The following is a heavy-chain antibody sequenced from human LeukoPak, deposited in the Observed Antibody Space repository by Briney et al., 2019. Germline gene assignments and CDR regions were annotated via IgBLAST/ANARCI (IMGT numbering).Heavy chain of an antibody. Sequence: ASVKVSCKASGYTFTSYDINWVRQAPGQGLEWMGWINPNSGGTNYAQKFQGRVTMTRDTSISTAYMELSRLRSDDTAVYYCARDLAFGGVIALPSDWFDPWGQGTLVTVSS. CDR2: INPNSGGT. CDR3: ARDLAFGGVIALPSDWFDP. D-gene: IGHD3-16*02. CDR1: GYTFTSYD. J-gene: IGHJ5*02. V-gene: IGHV1-2*02.